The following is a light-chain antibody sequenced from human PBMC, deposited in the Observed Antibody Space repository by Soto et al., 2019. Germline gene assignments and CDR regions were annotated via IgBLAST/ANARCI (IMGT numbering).Light chain of an antibody. V-gene: IGKV3-15*01. CDR3: QQYNNWPSWT. CDR1: QSVSSN. CDR2: GAS. Sequence: EIVMTQSPATLSVSPGERATLSCRASQSVSSNLAWYQQKPGQVPRLLIYGASTRATGIPARFSGSGSGTEFTLTISSLQSEYFAVYYCQQYNNWPSWTFGRGTKVEIK. J-gene: IGKJ1*01.